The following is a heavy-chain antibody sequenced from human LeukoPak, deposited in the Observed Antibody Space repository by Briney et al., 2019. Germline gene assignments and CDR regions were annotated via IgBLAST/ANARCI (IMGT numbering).Heavy chain of an antibody. V-gene: IGHV4-59*01. CDR3: AREGHWTPDAFDI. CDR2: IYYSVST. CDR1: GGSISSYY. Sequence: SETLSLTCTVSGGSISSYYWNWIRQPPGKGLEWIGYIYYSVSTKYNPSLKSRVTISVDTSKNQFSLKLSSVTAADTAVYYCAREGHWTPDAFDIWGQGTMVTVSS. D-gene: IGHD1-1*01. J-gene: IGHJ3*02.